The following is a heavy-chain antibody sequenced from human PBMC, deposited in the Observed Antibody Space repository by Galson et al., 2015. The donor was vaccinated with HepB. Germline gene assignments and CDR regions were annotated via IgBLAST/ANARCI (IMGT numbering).Heavy chain of an antibody. CDR1: GYTFTSYG. J-gene: IGHJ3*02. D-gene: IGHD3-16*01. CDR3: ARDYPVYYDYVWGSYDAFDI. CDR2: ISAYNGNT. V-gene: IGHV1-18*01. Sequence: SVKVSCKASGYTFTSYGISWVRQAPGQGLEWMGWISAYNGNTNYAQKLQGRVTMTTDTSTSTAYMELRSLRSDDTAVYYCARDYPVYYDYVWGSYDAFDIWGQGTMVTVSS.